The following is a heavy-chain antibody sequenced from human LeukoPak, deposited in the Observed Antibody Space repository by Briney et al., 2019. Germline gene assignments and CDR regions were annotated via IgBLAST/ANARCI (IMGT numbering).Heavy chain of an antibody. CDR3: ARHREYYYDSSGYYYDY. J-gene: IGHJ4*02. V-gene: IGHV5-51*01. D-gene: IGHD3-22*01. CDR1: GYSFTSYW. Sequence: GESLKISCKGSGYSFTSYWIGWVRQMPGKGLEWMGIIYPGDSDTRYSPSSQGQVTISADKSISTAYLQWSSLKASDTAMYYCARHREYYYDSSGYYYDYWGQGTLVTVSS. CDR2: IYPGDSDT.